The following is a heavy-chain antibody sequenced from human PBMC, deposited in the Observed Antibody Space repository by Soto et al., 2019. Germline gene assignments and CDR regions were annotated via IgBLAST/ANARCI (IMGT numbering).Heavy chain of an antibody. D-gene: IGHD5-12*01. CDR3: ASLSRYSGYDPDFDY. J-gene: IGHJ4*02. V-gene: IGHV1-2*02. Sequence: ASVKVSCKASGYTFTGYYMHWVRQAPGQGLEWMGWINPNSGGTNYAQKFQGRVTMTRDTCISTAYMELSRLRSDDTAVYYCASLSRYSGYDPDFDYWGQGTLVTVSS. CDR2: INPNSGGT. CDR1: GYTFTGYY.